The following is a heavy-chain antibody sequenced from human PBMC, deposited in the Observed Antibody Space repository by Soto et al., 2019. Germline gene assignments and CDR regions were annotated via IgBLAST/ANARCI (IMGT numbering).Heavy chain of an antibody. J-gene: IGHJ6*03. CDR3: ASSPSLTTLYMDV. CDR1: GYTFTYRY. Sequence: QMQLVQSGAEVKKTGSSVKVSCKASGYTFTYRYLHWVRQAPGQALEWMGWITPFNGNTNYAQKFQERVTITRDRSMSTAYMELSSLRSEDTAMYYCASSPSLTTLYMDVWGKGSTVTVSS. CDR2: ITPFNGNT. V-gene: IGHV1-45*02.